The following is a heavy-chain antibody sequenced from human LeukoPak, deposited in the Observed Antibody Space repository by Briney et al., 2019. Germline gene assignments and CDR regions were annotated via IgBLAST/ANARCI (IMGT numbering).Heavy chain of an antibody. CDR3: AKARYYYGSVNYFDY. Sequence: GGSLRLSCAASGFTFSDYAMSWVRQAPGKGLEWVSGISGSAGSTHYADSVKGRFTISSDNSKNTLYLQMNSLRAGDTAVYYCAKARYYYGSVNYFDYWAKEPRVTVSS. V-gene: IGHV3-23*01. CDR2: ISGSAGST. D-gene: IGHD3-10*01. CDR1: GFTFSDYA. J-gene: IGHJ4*02.